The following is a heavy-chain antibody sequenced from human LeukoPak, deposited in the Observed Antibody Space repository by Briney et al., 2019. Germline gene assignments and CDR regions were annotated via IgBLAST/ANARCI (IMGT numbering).Heavy chain of an antibody. CDR2: IIPIFGTA. CDR3: ARVKPRLAYCGGDCFDAFDI. J-gene: IGHJ3*02. Sequence: SSVKVSCKASGGTFSSYAISWVRQAPGQGLEWMGRIIPIFGTANYAQKFQGRVTITTDESTSTAYMELSSLRSEDTAVYYRARVKPRLAYCGGDCFDAFDIWGQGTMVTVSS. CDR1: GGTFSSYA. D-gene: IGHD2-21*02. V-gene: IGHV1-69*05.